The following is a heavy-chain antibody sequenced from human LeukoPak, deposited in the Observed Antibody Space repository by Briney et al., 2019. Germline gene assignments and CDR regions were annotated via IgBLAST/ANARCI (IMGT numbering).Heavy chain of an antibody. CDR3: ARANFLYCSSTTCLFDY. D-gene: IGHD2-2*01. J-gene: IGHJ4*02. CDR1: GYTFTDYY. V-gene: IGHV1-2*02. Sequence: ASVKVSCKASGYTFTDYYTHWVRQAPGQGFEWMGWINPNSGDTNYAQKFQGGVTMTRDTSISTAHMELSRLRSDDTAVYYCARANFLYCSSTTCLFDYWGQGTLVIVSS. CDR2: INPNSGDT.